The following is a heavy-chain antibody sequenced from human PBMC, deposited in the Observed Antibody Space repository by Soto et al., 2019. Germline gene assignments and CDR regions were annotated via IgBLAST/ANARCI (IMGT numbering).Heavy chain of an antibody. D-gene: IGHD4-4*01. Sequence: GGSLRLSCAACGFNFNSYGMHWVRQDPGKGLEWVAVISYDGSNKSYPDSVKGRFTISRDNSKNTLYLQMKSRGAEETAVYNSAKDQEMATVGYYYYGMDVWGQGTTVTVSS. V-gene: IGHV3-30*18. CDR3: AKDQEMATVGYYYYGMDV. CDR1: GFNFNSYG. CDR2: ISYDGSNK. J-gene: IGHJ6*02.